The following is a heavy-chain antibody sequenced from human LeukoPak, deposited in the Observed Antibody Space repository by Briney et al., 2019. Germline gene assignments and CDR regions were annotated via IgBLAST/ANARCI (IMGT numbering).Heavy chain of an antibody. V-gene: IGHV1-18*01. Sequence: ASVKVSCKASGYTFTSYHIAWVRQAPGRGLEWMGWISAYNGIPKYAENLQGRITMTIDTSTTTAYMELRSLRSDDTAVYYCARDHSGFHFDYWGQGTLVTVSS. J-gene: IGHJ4*02. CDR3: ARDHSGFHFDY. D-gene: IGHD3-10*01. CDR1: GYTFTSYH. CDR2: ISAYNGIP.